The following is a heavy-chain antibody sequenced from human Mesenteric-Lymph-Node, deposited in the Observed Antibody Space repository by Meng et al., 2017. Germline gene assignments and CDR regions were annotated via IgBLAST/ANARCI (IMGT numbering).Heavy chain of an antibody. CDR2: ISSSSSYI. CDR1: GLTFEDYA. Sequence: GESLKISCAASGLTFEDYAMSWVRQAPGKGLEWVSSISSSSSYIYYADSVKGRFTISRDNAKNSLYLQMNSLRAEDTAVYYCAREWYLANYDFWSGYLAADPRYYDGMDVWGQGTTVTVSS. D-gene: IGHD3-3*01. V-gene: IGHV3-21*01. CDR3: AREWYLANYDFWSGYLAADPRYYDGMDV. J-gene: IGHJ6*02.